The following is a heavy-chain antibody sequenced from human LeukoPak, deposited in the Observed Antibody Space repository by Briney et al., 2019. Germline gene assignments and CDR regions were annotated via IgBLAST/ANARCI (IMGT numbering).Heavy chain of an antibody. CDR1: GYALSELS. CDR3: ARYLRYSYGYYYGMDV. D-gene: IGHD5-18*01. Sequence: AASVKVSCKVSGYALSELSMHWVRQAPGEGLEWMGGFDTEEAEKMYAQKFQGRVTMTEDTSTDTAYMELSSLRSEDTAVYYCARYLRYSYGYYYGMDVWGQGTTVTVSS. CDR2: FDTEEAEK. V-gene: IGHV1-24*01. J-gene: IGHJ6*02.